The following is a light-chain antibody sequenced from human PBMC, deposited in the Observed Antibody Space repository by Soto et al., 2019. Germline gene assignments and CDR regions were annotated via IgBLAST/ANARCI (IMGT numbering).Light chain of an antibody. V-gene: IGKV3-15*01. CDR2: GAS. J-gene: IGKJ1*01. CDR1: QSVSSN. Sequence: EIVMTQPPATLSVSPGERATLSCRASQSVSSNLAWYQQKPGQAPRLLIYGASTRATGIPARFSGSGSGTEFTLIINSLQSEDFAIYYCQQYNAWPPWTFGQGTKVEVK. CDR3: QQYNAWPPWT.